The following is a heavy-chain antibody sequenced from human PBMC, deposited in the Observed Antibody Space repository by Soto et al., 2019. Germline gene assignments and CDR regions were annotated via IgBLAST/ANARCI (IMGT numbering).Heavy chain of an antibody. CDR3: ARLGWGNGDSDY. CDR2: ILYSGTT. J-gene: IGHJ4*02. V-gene: IGHV4-39*01. CDR1: GGSISKSNYF. Sequence: QLQLQESGPGLVKSSETLSLTCTVSGGSISKSNYFWGWIRQAPGKGLEWIASILYSGTTSYNSSPKSRVAISVDTSKNQFSLKLNSVTAADTAVYYCARLGWGNGDSDYWGQGTLVTVSS. D-gene: IGHD2-21*01.